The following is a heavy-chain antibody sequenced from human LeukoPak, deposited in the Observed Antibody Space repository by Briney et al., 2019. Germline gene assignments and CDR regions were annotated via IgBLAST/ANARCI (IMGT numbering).Heavy chain of an antibody. CDR1: GGSISSYY. CDR2: VLYSGSG. CDR3: ARSFVSSIAARHWYFDL. J-gene: IGHJ2*01. V-gene: IGHV4-59*01. D-gene: IGHD6-6*01. Sequence: PSETLSLTCTVSGGSISSYYWSWIRQSRGKGLEWIGYVLYSGSGDYNPSLKSRVTILIDTSKNQFSLKLSSVTTADTAVYYCARSFVSSIAARHWYFDLWGRGTRVTVSS.